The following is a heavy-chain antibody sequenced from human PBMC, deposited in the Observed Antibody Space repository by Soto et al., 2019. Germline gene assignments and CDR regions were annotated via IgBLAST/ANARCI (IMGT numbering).Heavy chain of an antibody. J-gene: IGHJ6*02. V-gene: IGHV1-69*04. CDR1: GGTFSSYT. CDR3: AREGTYKNYYYYGMDV. CDR2: IIPILGIA. Sequence: SVKVSCKASGGTFSSYTISWVRQAPGQGLEWMGRIIPILGIANYAQKFQGRVTITADKSTSTAYMELSSLRSEDTAVYYCAREGTYKNYYYYGMDVWGQGTTVTVSS. D-gene: IGHD1-1*01.